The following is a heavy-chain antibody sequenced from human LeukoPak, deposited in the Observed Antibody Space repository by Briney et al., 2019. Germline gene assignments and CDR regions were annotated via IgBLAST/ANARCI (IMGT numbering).Heavy chain of an antibody. D-gene: IGHD6-19*01. CDR3: ARGTFSMYSSGWYVGD. J-gene: IGHJ4*02. Sequence: GGSLRLSCSASGFTFSDYEMNWVRQAPGKGLDWVSFISSSVSTTDYADSVKGRFTISRDNGKNSLYLQMNSLRAEDTAIYYCARGTFSMYSSGWYVGDWGQGTLVTVSS. V-gene: IGHV3-48*03. CDR1: GFTFSDYE. CDR2: ISSSVSTT.